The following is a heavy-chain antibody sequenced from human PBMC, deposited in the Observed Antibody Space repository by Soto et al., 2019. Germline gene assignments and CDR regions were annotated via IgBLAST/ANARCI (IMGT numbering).Heavy chain of an antibody. CDR1: GDSISSSTYY. V-gene: IGHV4-39*01. CDR2: IHYSGST. D-gene: IGHD3-10*01. J-gene: IGHJ4*02. Sequence: SLTCTVSGDSISSSTYYWGWIRQSPGKGLEWIGNIHYSGSTYYNPSLKSRVTISVDTSKNQFSLKLSSVTAADTAVYYCASYYDVSGDYRSFDYWGQGTLVTVSS. CDR3: ASYYDVSGDYRSFDY.